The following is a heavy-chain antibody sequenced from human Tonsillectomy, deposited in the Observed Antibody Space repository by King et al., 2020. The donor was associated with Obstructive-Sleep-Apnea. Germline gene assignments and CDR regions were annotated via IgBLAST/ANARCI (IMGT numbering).Heavy chain of an antibody. D-gene: IGHD4-17*01. CDR3: AREVGYYGDYVK. V-gene: IGHV3-48*04. Sequence: DVQLVESGGGLVQPGGSLRLSCAASGFTFSSYSMNWVRQAPGKGLEWLSYISSSSSTIYYADSVKGRFTISRDNAKNSLYLQMNSLRAEDTAMYYCAREVGYYGDYVKWGQGTLVTVSS. CDR1: GFTFSSYS. J-gene: IGHJ4*02. CDR2: ISSSSSTI.